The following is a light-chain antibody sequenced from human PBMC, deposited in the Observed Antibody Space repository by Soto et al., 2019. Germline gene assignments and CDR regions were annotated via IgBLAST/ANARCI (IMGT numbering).Light chain of an antibody. CDR2: GAS. CDR1: QSISKY. CDR3: QQSNSIPPWT. Sequence: IQMTQSPSSLAASLGDRVTITCRASQSISKYLNWYQHKPGKGPKLLIYGASTLQSGVPSRFSGSGSGTDFNLTISSLQHDDVATYYCQQSNSIPPWTFGQGTKVDIK. V-gene: IGKV1-39*01. J-gene: IGKJ1*01.